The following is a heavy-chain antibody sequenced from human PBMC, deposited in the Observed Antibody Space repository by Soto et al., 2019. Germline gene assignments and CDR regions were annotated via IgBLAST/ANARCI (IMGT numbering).Heavy chain of an antibody. CDR3: AREHGSGSYYQDWFDP. D-gene: IGHD3-10*01. J-gene: IGHJ5*02. Sequence: QVQLVQSGAEVKKPGSSVKVSCEASGGTFSSYAISWVRQSPGQGLEWMGGIIPIVGTANYAQKFQGRVTITADKSTRTAYMELGSLRSEDTAVYDCAREHGSGSYYQDWFDPCGQGTLVTVSS. V-gene: IGHV1-69*06. CDR1: GGTFSSYA. CDR2: IIPIVGTA.